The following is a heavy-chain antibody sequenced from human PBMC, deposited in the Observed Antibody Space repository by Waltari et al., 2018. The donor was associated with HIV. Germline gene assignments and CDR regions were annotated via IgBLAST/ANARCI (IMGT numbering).Heavy chain of an antibody. CDR3: ARGVVGGYDLGNNWFDP. J-gene: IGHJ5*02. V-gene: IGHV4-61*02. D-gene: IGHD5-12*01. CDR1: GGSISSGSYH. Sequence: QLQESGPGLVKPSQTLSLTCTVSGGSISSGSYHWSWIRQPAGKGLEWIGRLYTSGSTDYNPPRKSRATISGDTSKNQFSLKLSSVTAADAAVYYCARGVVGGYDLGNNWFDPWGQGTLVTVSS. CDR2: LYTSGST.